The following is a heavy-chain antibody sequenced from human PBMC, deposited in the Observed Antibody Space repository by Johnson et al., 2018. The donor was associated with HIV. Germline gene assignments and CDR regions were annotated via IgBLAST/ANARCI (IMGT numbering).Heavy chain of an antibody. CDR3: ARRHSSSASGAFDI. CDR2: INWNGGST. CDR1: GFTFDDYA. D-gene: IGHD6-6*01. V-gene: IGHV3-20*04. J-gene: IGHJ3*02. Sequence: VQLVESGGGLVQPGRSLRLSCVASGFTFDDYAMHWVRQAPGKGLEWVSGINWNGGSTGYADSVKGRFTISRDNAKNSLYLQMNSLRAEDTALYYCARRHSSSASGAFDIWGQGTMVTVSS.